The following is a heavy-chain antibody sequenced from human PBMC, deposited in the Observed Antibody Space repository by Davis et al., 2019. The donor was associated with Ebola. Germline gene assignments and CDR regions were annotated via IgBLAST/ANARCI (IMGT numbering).Heavy chain of an antibody. CDR3: AKDMWELLSLDY. J-gene: IGHJ4*02. CDR1: GFTFDDYA. CDR2: ISGDGGST. Sequence: GESLKISCAASGFTFDDYAMHWVRQAPGKGLEWVSLISGDGGSTYYADSVKGRFTISRDNSKNSLYLQMNSLRTEATALYYCAKDMWELLSLDYWGQGTLVTVSS. V-gene: IGHV3-43*02. D-gene: IGHD1-26*01.